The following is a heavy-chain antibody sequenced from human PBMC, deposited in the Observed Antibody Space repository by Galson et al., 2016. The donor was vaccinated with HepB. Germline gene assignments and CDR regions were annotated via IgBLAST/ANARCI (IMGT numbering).Heavy chain of an antibody. V-gene: IGHV3-23*01. CDR2: ISGRGDVT. D-gene: IGHD1-26*01. J-gene: IGHJ4*02. CDR1: GFTFSSFA. Sequence: SLRLSCAASGFTFSSFALSWVRQAPGKGLEWVSAISGRGDVTHYADSVKGRFTISRDNSKNTLYAEMKSLRAEDTAFYYCAKDREYSGSYSRLLYYFDYWGQGALVTVSS. CDR3: AKDREYSGSYSRLLYYFDY.